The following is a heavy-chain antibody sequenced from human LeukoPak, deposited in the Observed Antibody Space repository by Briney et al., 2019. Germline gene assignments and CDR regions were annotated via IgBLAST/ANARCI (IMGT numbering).Heavy chain of an antibody. V-gene: IGHV4-31*03. Sequence: SQTLSLTCNVSGVSVSDGRYYWTWIRQHPAKGLEGIGYKYYTGIANYHPSVKSRLIISVDTSKNQFSLQLSSVTAADTATYYCATPYCSSISCLDVFNMWGQGTRVTVSS. J-gene: IGHJ3*02. CDR1: GVSVSDGRYY. D-gene: IGHD2-2*01. CDR3: ATPYCSSISCLDVFNM. CDR2: KYYTGIA.